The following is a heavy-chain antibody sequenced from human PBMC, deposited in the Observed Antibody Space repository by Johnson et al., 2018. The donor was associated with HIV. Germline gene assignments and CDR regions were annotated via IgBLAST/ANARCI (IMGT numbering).Heavy chain of an antibody. V-gene: IGHV3-64*01. CDR1: GFTFSDAW. J-gene: IGHJ3*01. Sequence: MQLVESGGGLVQPGGSLRLSCAASGFTFSDAWLTWVRQAPGKGLEYVSAISSNGGSTFYANSVKGRFTIFRDNSKSTLYLQMNSLRPEDTAVYYCAREAGGSYPDAFDFWGQGTMVTVSS. CDR2: ISSNGGST. D-gene: IGHD1-26*01. CDR3: AREAGGSYPDAFDF.